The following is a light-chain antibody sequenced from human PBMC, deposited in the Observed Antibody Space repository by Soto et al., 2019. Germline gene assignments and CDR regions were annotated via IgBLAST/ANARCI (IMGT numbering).Light chain of an antibody. CDR2: GAS. V-gene: IGKV3-15*01. CDR3: QQSTDWRWT. J-gene: IGKJ1*01. CDR1: QSISSK. Sequence: EIVMTQSPATLSLSPREGATLSGTASQSISSKLACYQQKPGQPPRLLIYGASTRAAGVTARFFGSGSGTELHLTISSLQSDDLAVYCCQQSTDWRWTFGQGTKVEI.